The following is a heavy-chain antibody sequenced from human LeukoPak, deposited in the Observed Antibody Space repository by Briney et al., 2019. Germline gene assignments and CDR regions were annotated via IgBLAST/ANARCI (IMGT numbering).Heavy chain of an antibody. CDR1: GGSLSGYY. CDR3: ARGQTFYGMDV. CDR2: INHSGST. V-gene: IGHV4-34*01. Sequence: SETLSLTCAVYGGSLSGYYWSWIRQPPGKGLEWIGEINHSGSTNYNPSLKSRDTISVDTSKNQFSLKLSSVTAADTAVYYCARGQTFYGMDVWGKGTTVTVSS. J-gene: IGHJ6*04.